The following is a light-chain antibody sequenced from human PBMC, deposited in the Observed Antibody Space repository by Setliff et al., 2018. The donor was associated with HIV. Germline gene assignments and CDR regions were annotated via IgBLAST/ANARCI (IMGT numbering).Light chain of an antibody. J-gene: IGLJ1*01. CDR3: CSYAGSGTLYV. V-gene: IGLV2-23*02. Sequence: QSALTQPASVSGSPGQSITISCTGTSGDIGAFTFVSWYQQYPGKAPKLLIYEVTERPSGVSARFSGFKSGNTASLTISGLQAEDEADYYCCSYAGSGTLYVFGTGTKVTVL. CDR1: SGDIGAFTF. CDR2: EVT.